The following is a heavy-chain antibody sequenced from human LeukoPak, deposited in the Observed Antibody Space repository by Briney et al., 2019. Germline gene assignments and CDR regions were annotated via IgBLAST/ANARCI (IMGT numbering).Heavy chain of an antibody. Sequence: ASVKVSCKASGYTFTSYGISWVRQAPGQGLERMGWISAYNGNTNYAQKLQGRVTMTTDTSTSTAYMELRSLRSDDTAVYYCARFRGSGSYGGYFDYWGQGTLVTVSS. J-gene: IGHJ4*02. CDR3: ARFRGSGSYGGYFDY. CDR2: ISAYNGNT. CDR1: GYTFTSYG. V-gene: IGHV1-18*01. D-gene: IGHD1-26*01.